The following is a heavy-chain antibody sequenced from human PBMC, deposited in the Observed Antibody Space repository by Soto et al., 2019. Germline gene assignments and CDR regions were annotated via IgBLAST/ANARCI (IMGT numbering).Heavy chain of an antibody. Sequence: EVQLLESGGGLVQPGGSLRLSCAVSKFTFSNYAMSWVRQAPGKGLEWVSGISASGSTTYHADSVKGRFAISRDNSRDTLYLQMNSLRADDTAVFYCARDPTGDYVGAFEIWGQGTMVTVSS. CDR1: KFTFSNYA. V-gene: IGHV3-23*01. CDR2: ISASGSTT. J-gene: IGHJ3*02. D-gene: IGHD4-17*01. CDR3: ARDPTGDYVGAFEI.